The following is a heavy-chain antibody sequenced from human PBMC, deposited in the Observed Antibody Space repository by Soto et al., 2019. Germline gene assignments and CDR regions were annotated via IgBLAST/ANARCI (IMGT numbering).Heavy chain of an antibody. D-gene: IGHD3-22*01. Sequence: QAQLVQSGVEVKKPGASVKVSCKASGYTFSSYGINWVRQAPGQGLEWLGWISPYNDDTKYAQKLQGRVTMTTDTSRRTAYMALRSLSSDDTAVYFCARGGYYDSSGSRNYHYYGMDVWGQGTTVTVSS. V-gene: IGHV1-18*01. J-gene: IGHJ6*02. CDR1: GYTFSSYG. CDR3: ARGGYYDSSGSRNYHYYGMDV. CDR2: ISPYNDDT.